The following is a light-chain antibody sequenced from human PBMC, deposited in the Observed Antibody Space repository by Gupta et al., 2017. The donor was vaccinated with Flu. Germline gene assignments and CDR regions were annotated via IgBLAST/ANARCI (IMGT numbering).Light chain of an antibody. CDR3: NSRESTDNHQSV. J-gene: IGLJ2*01. Sequence: SSELTQDPAVSVALGQTVSITCQGDSLSNSYASWYQQKPGQAPGLVIYAKNIRPGGPPDRFSRSSSGNSANLTITGAQAEEEADYYCNSRESTDNHQSVFGGGTRLTVL. V-gene: IGLV3-19*01. CDR1: SLSNSY. CDR2: AKN.